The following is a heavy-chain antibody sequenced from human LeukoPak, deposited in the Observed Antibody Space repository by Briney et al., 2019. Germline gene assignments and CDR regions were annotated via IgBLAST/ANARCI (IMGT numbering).Heavy chain of an antibody. J-gene: IGHJ4*02. V-gene: IGHV3-21*04. CDR3: AKDNSLYYYDSSGYYY. D-gene: IGHD3-22*01. CDR2: ISSSSSYI. CDR1: GFTFSSYS. Sequence: GGSLRLSCAASGFTFSSYSMNWVRQAPGKGLEWVSSISSSSSYIYYADSVKGRFTISRDNSKNTLYLQMNSLRAEDTAVYYCAKDNSLYYYDSSGYYYWGQGTLVTVSS.